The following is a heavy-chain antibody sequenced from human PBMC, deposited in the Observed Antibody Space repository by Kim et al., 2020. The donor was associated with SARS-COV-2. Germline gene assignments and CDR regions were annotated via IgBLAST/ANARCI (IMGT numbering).Heavy chain of an antibody. CDR3: ARVRFLELLFAYYYYGMDV. J-gene: IGHJ6*02. CDR2: IIPIFGTA. D-gene: IGHD3-3*01. CDR1: GGTFSSYA. V-gene: IGHV1-69*13. Sequence: SVKVSCKASGGTFSSYAISWVRQAPGQGLEWMGGIIPIFGTANYAQKFQGRVTITADESTSTAYMELSSLRSEDTAVYYCARVRFLELLFAYYYYGMDVGGQGTTVTVSS.